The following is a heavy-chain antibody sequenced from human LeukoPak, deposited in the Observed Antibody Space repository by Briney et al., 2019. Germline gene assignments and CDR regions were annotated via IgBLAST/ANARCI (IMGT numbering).Heavy chain of an antibody. D-gene: IGHD3-22*01. Sequence: GASVKVSCKASGYTFTSYSISWVRQAPGQGLEWMGWISAYNGNTNYAQKLQGRVTMTTDTSTSTAYMELRSLGSDDTAVYYCARVGSSGYYHYYYYYYYMDVWGKGTTVTISS. CDR3: ARVGSSGYYHYYYYYYYMDV. CDR1: GYTFTSYS. V-gene: IGHV1-18*01. J-gene: IGHJ6*03. CDR2: ISAYNGNT.